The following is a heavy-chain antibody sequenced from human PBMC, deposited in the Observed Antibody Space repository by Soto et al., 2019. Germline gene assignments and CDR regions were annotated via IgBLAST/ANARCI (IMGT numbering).Heavy chain of an antibody. CDR1: GYTFTSYA. D-gene: IGHD3-3*01. CDR3: ARAFWSGYYGPPRDY. V-gene: IGHV1-3*01. CDR2: INAGNGNT. Sequence: ASVKVSCKASGYTFTSYAMHWVRQAPGQRLEWMGWINAGNGNTKYSQKFQGRVTITRDTSASTAYMELSSLRSEDTAVCYCARAFWSGYYGPPRDYWGQGTLVTVSS. J-gene: IGHJ4*02.